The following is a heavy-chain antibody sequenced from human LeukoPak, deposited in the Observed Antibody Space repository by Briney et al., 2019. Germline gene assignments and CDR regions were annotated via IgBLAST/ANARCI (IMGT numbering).Heavy chain of an antibody. CDR2: IYYSGST. Sequence: PSETLSLTCSASGGSISSSSYYWAWIRQPPGKGLEWIANIYYSGSTHFNPSLKSRVTISKDTSKNQFSLKLTSVTAADTAVYYCARLVPPGWFDPWGQGTLVTVSS. J-gene: IGHJ5*02. V-gene: IGHV4-39*01. CDR3: ARLVPPGWFDP. CDR1: GGSISSSSYY.